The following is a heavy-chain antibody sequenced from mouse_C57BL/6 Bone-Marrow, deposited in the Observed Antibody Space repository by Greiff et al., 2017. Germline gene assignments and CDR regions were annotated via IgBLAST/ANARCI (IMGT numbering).Heavy chain of an antibody. J-gene: IGHJ2*01. CDR2: INPYNGGT. Sequence: VQLKQSGPVLVKPGASVKMSCKASGYTFTDYYMNWVKQSHGKSLEWIGVINPYNGGTSYNQKFKGKATLTVDKSSSTAYMELNSLTSEDSAVYYCGYGNFLYYFDYWGQGTTLTVSS. CDR3: GYGNFLYYFDY. CDR1: GYTFTDYY. D-gene: IGHD2-1*01. V-gene: IGHV1-19*01.